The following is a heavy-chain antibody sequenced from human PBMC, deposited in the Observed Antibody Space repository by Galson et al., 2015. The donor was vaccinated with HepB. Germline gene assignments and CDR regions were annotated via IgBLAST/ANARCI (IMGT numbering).Heavy chain of an antibody. J-gene: IGHJ4*02. CDR1: GFTFSSYA. CDR3: VKSSLLDCTNGVCPNGDY. D-gene: IGHD2-8*01. Sequence: SLRLSCAASGFTFSSYAMHWVRQAPGKGLEYVSAISSNGGSTYYADSVKGRFTISRDNSKNTLYLQMSSLRAEDTAVYYCVKSSLLDCTNGVCPNGDYWGQGTLVTVSS. CDR2: ISSNGGST. V-gene: IGHV3-64D*06.